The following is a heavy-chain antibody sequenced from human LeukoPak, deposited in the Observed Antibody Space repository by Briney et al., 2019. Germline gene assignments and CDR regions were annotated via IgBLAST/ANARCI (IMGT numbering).Heavy chain of an antibody. D-gene: IGHD3-9*01. Sequence: SETLSLTCTVSGGSISSSSYYWGWLRQPPGKGLEWIGSIYYSGSTYYNPSLKSRVTISVDTSKNQFSLKLSSVTAADTAVYYCARQNHLRYFDWFLLPDFDYWGQGTLVTVSS. CDR1: GGSISSSSYY. V-gene: IGHV4-39*01. CDR3: ARQNHLRYFDWFLLPDFDY. CDR2: IYYSGST. J-gene: IGHJ4*02.